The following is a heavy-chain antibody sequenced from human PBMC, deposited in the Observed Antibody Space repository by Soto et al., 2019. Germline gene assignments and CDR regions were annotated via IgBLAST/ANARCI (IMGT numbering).Heavy chain of an antibody. CDR1: GYNLAGYW. D-gene: IGHD3-3*01. V-gene: IGHV5-51*01. J-gene: IGHJ4*02. CDR3: ARGGVSTRTFDY. Sequence: GESLKISCKGSGYNLAGYWIAWVRQMPGKGLELMGIIYPSDSDTRYRPSFQGQVTISADKSISSAYLQWSSLGASDTAMYYCARGGVSTRTFDYWGQGPPVPVSS. CDR2: IYPSDSDT.